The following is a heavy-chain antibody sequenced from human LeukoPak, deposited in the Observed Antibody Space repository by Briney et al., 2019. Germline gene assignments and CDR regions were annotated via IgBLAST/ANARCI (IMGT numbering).Heavy chain of an antibody. D-gene: IGHD1-26*01. CDR2: FDPEDAET. CDR3: ATGGSLIVGETGFDY. Sequence: GASVKVSCKVSGYTLTELSMHWVRQAHGKGHEWMGSFDPEDAETIYAQKFQGRVTMTEDTSTDTAYMELSSLRSDDTAVYYCATGGSLIVGETGFDYWGQGTLVTVSS. V-gene: IGHV1-24*01. CDR1: GYTLTELS. J-gene: IGHJ4*02.